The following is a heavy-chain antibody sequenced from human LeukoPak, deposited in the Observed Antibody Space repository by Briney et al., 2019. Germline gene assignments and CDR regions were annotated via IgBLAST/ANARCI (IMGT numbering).Heavy chain of an antibody. CDR1: GFTFSSYS. Sequence: PGGSLRLSCAASGFTFSSYSMNWVRQAPGKGLEWVSYISSSSSTIYYADSVKGRFTISRDNAKNSLYLQMNSLRAEDTAVYYCARDDRRYSSSWYSLVGVFDYWGQGTLVTVSS. D-gene: IGHD6-13*01. J-gene: IGHJ4*02. CDR3: ARDDRRYSSSWYSLVGVFDY. V-gene: IGHV3-48*04. CDR2: ISSSSSTI.